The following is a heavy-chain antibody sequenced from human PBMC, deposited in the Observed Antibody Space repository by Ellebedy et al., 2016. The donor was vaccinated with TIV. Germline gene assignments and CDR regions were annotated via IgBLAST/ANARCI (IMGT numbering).Heavy chain of an antibody. J-gene: IGHJ4*02. CDR2: INHSGNT. CDR1: GGSFSAYY. V-gene: IGHV4-34*01. CDR3: ARVNIAMASFWALDY. D-gene: IGHD5-18*01. Sequence: SETLSLTCAVYGGSFSAYYWSWIRQSPTKGLEWIGDINHSGNTNYNPSLKSRVTISVDTSKNQFSLKLSSVTAADTAFYYCARVNIAMASFWALDYWGQGTLVTVTS.